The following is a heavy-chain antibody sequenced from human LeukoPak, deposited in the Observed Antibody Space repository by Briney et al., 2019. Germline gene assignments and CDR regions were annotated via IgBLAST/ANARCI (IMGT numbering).Heavy chain of an antibody. CDR3: TSPGGRTFDY. D-gene: IGHD2-15*01. Sequence: PGRSLRLSCTASGINFGGYAMSWVRQAPGKGLEWVAFIRSKLYGETTEYAASVKGRLTVSRDDSKSIAYLQMNSLKAEDTGVYYCTSPGGRTFDYWGQGTLVTVSS. CDR1: GINFGGYA. CDR2: IRSKLYGETT. J-gene: IGHJ4*02. V-gene: IGHV3-49*04.